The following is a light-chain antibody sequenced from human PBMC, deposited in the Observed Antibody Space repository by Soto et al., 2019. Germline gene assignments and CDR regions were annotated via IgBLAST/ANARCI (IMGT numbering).Light chain of an antibody. V-gene: IGKV3-15*01. CDR3: QQYNNWWT. J-gene: IGKJ1*01. CDR2: GAS. CDR1: QSVSGS. Sequence: EIVMTQSPATLSVYPGERATLSCRASQSVSGSLAWYQQKPGQAPRLLIYGASTRATGIPARFSGSGSETEFTLTISSLQSEDSAVYYCQQYNNWWTFGQGTKVEIK.